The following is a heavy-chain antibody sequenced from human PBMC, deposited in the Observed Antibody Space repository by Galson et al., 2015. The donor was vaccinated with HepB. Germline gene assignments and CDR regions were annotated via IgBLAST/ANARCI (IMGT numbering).Heavy chain of an antibody. Sequence: SLRLSCAASGFTFSSYAMNWVRQAPGKGLEWVSRISISGGTTYYADSVKGRFTISRDNSKNTLYLQMNSLRAEDTAVYYCAKGVGGGWYPVDYWGQGTLVTVSS. CDR3: AKGVGGGWYPVDY. V-gene: IGHV3-23*01. CDR1: GFTFSSYA. J-gene: IGHJ4*02. CDR2: ISISGGTT. D-gene: IGHD6-19*01.